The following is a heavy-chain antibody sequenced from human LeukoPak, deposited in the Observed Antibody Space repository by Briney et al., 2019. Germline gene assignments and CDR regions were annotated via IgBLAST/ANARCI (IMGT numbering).Heavy chain of an antibody. CDR2: ISVSGGST. CDR1: GFTFSSYA. D-gene: IGHD3-10*01. CDR3: AKARYGSGNYSPFDY. J-gene: IGHJ4*02. Sequence: GGSLRLSCAASGFTFSSYAMSWVRQAPGKGLEWVSAISVSGGSTYYADSVKGRFTISRDNSKNTLYLQMNSLRAEDTAVYYCAKARYGSGNYSPFDYWGQGTLVTVSS. V-gene: IGHV3-23*01.